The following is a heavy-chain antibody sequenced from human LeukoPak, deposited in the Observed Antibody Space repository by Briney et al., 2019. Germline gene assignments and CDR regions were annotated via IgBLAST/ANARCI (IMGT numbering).Heavy chain of an antibody. CDR2: ISWNSGSI. CDR3: AKDIGSGWPYYYGMGV. D-gene: IGHD6-19*01. CDR1: GFTFDDYA. Sequence: PGGSLRLSCAASGFTFDDYAMHWVRQAPGKGLEWVSGISWNSGSIGYADSVKGRFTISRDNAKNSLYLQMNSLRAEDTALYYCAKDIGSGWPYYYGMGVWGQGTTVTVSS. V-gene: IGHV3-9*01. J-gene: IGHJ6*02.